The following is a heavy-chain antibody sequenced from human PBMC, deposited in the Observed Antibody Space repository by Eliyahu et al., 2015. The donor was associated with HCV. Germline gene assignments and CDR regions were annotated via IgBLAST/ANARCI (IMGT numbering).Heavy chain of an antibody. CDR2: IKYRTGT. CDR1: GGSLSGYH. J-gene: IGHJ6*03. CDR3: ARGRVVVGIRMIYYMDV. D-gene: IGHD2-15*01. V-gene: IGHV4-34*01. Sequence: QVQLQQWGAGLLKPSETLSLTCAVYGGSLSGYHWSWIRQPPGKGLEWIGGIKYRTGTPSNPPLESRVTMSVDTSKNQISLTLSSVAAADTAIYYCARGRVVVGIRMIYYMDVWGKGTSVTVSS.